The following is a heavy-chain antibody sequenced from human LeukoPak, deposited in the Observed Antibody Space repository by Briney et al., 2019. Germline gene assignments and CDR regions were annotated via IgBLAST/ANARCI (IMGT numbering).Heavy chain of an antibody. D-gene: IGHD3-16*01. CDR1: GGSISSSSYY. Sequence: PSETLSLTCTVSGGSISSSSYYWGWIRQPPGKGLEWIGSIYYSGSTYYNPSLKSRVTISVDTSKNQFSLKLSSVTAADTAVYYCARPNGPYDYVPYWGQGTLVTVSS. CDR3: ARPNGPYDYVPY. J-gene: IGHJ4*02. CDR2: IYYSGST. V-gene: IGHV4-39*07.